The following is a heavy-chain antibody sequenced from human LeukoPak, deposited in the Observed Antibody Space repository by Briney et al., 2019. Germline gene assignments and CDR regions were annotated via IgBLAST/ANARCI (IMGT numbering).Heavy chain of an antibody. D-gene: IGHD2-15*01. CDR1: GFTFSSYW. J-gene: IGHJ3*02. CDR2: IKQDGSET. Sequence: GGSLRLSCAASGFTFSSYWMSWVRQAPGKGPEWVAKIKQDGSETYYMDSMKGRFPISRDNAKNSLYLQMNSLRAEDTAVYYCARVPLSRYRSGSNCYSRVGTSDIWGQGTMVTVSS. CDR3: ARVPLSRYRSGSNCYSRVGTSDI. V-gene: IGHV3-7*01.